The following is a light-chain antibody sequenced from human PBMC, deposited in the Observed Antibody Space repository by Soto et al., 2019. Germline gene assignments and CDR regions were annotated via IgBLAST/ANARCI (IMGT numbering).Light chain of an antibody. CDR3: QQYNDWPLT. CDR2: GAS. J-gene: IGKJ4*01. V-gene: IGKV3-15*01. Sequence: ILMTQSPFTLSVSPGERATLSCRASQSVSSNLAWYQKKPGQAPRLLIDGASIRATGIPARFSGSGSGTEFTLTISSLQSEDFAVYYCQQYNDWPLTFGGGTKV. CDR1: QSVSSN.